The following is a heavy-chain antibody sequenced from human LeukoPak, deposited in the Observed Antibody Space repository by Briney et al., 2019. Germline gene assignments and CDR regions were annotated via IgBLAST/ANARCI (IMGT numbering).Heavy chain of an antibody. D-gene: IGHD4-23*01. CDR3: ARLFYGGNSKDY. V-gene: IGHV1-46*01. J-gene: IGHJ4*02. CDR2: INPSGGGT. Sequence: ASVKVSCKASGYTFTSYYMHWVRQAPGQGLEWMGIINPSGGGTSYAQKFQGRVTMTRDTSTSTVYMELSSLRSEDTAVYYCARLFYGGNSKDYWGQGTLVTVSS. CDR1: GYTFTSYY.